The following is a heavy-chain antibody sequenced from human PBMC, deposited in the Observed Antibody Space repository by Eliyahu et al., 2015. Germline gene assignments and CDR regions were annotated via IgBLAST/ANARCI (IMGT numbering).Heavy chain of an antibody. D-gene: IGHD1/OR15-1a*01. J-gene: IGHJ5*02. Sequence: FSSYSMNWVRQAPGKGLEWVSSISSSSSYIYYADSVKGRFTISRDNAKNPLYLQKKSLRAEDTAVYYCARQQNWFDPWGQGTLVTVSS. CDR2: ISSSSSYI. CDR3: ARQQNWFDP. V-gene: IGHV3-21*01. CDR1: FSSYS.